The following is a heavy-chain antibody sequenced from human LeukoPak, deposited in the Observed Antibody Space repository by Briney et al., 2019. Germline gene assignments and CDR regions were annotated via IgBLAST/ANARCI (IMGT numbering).Heavy chain of an antibody. CDR3: ARRGSGYSSGWYGDYYYYYMDV. D-gene: IGHD6-19*01. Sequence: SETLSLTCTVSGYSISSNYYWGWIRQPPGKGLEWIGSIYHSGSTYYNPSLKSRVTISVDTSKNQFSLKLSSVTAADTAVYYCARRGSGYSSGWYGDYYYYYMDVWGKGTAVTISS. CDR1: GYSISSNYY. CDR2: IYHSGST. J-gene: IGHJ6*03. V-gene: IGHV4-38-2*02.